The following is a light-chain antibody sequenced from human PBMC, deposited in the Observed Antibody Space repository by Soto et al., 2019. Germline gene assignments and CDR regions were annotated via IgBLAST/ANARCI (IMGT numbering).Light chain of an antibody. J-gene: IGKJ5*01. Sequence: EIVLTQSPGTLSLSPGEIATLSFRASQSVSGSYLAWYQQKPGQAPKLVIHGASSRAAGIPDRFNGTGSGTDFTLTISRLEPEDFAVYYCQQYVGSAGIAFGQGTRLEIK. V-gene: IGKV3-20*01. CDR2: GAS. CDR1: QSVSGSY. CDR3: QQYVGSAGIA.